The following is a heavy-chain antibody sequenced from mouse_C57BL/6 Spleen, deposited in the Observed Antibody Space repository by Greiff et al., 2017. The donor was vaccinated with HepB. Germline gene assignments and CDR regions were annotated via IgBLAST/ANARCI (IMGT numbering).Heavy chain of an antibody. Sequence: VQLQQSGAELVKPGASVKMSCKASGYTFTSYWITWVKQRPGQGLEWIGDIYPGSGSTNYNEKFKSKATLTVDTSSSTAYMQLSSLTSEDSAVYYCASNYYGSSYKFAYWGQGTLVTVSA. CDR1: GYTFTSYW. D-gene: IGHD1-1*01. J-gene: IGHJ3*01. CDR2: IYPGSGST. V-gene: IGHV1-55*01. CDR3: ASNYYGSSYKFAY.